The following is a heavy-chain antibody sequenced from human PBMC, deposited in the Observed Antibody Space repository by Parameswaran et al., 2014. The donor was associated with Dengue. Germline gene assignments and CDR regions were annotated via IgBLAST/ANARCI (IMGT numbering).Heavy chain of an antibody. V-gene: IGHV2-5*02. Sequence: SGPTLVKPTQTLTLTCTFSGFSFATSGVGVGWIRQSPGKALEWLALIFWDDDKRYSPSLKSRLTITKGTSKNQVVLTMANMDPVDTATYYCAHTDCGAGSCYSQFDYWGQGTLVTVSS. CDR2: IFWDDDK. CDR3: AHTDCGAGSCYSQFDY. J-gene: IGHJ4*02. D-gene: IGHD2-15*01. CDR1: GFSFATSGVG.